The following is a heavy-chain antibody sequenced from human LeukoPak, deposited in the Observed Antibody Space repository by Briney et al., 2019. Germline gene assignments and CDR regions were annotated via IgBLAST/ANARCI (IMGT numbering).Heavy chain of an antibody. CDR1: GFTFSGYA. V-gene: IGHV3-23*01. J-gene: IGHJ4*02. CDR3: AKSRDSRALFDY. Sequence: GGSLRLSCVASGFTFSGYAMSWVRQSPGKGLEWVSMSVGTDSSYYADSVKGRLTISRDNSKNTLYLEVNSLRAEDTAVYYCAKSRDSRALFDYWGQGTLVTVSS. D-gene: IGHD3-22*01. CDR2: MSVGTDSS.